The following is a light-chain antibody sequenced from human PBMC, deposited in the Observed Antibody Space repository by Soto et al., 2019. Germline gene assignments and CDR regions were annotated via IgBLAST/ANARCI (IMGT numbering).Light chain of an antibody. CDR1: QSVSTY. Sequence: EIVLTQSPATLSLSPGERATLSCRASQSVSTYLAWYQQKPGQTPRLLIYDSSNRATGIPARFSGSGSVTDFTLTISSLEPEDFAVYYFQQRSHSPTFGHGTKLEI. CDR3: QQRSHSPT. J-gene: IGKJ2*01. V-gene: IGKV3-11*01. CDR2: DSS.